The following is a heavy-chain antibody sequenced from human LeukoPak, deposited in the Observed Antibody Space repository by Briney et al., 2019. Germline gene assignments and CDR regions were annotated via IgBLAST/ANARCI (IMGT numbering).Heavy chain of an antibody. Sequence: SVKVSCKASVGTFSSYAISWVRQAPGQGLEWMGRIIPILGIANYAQKFQGRVPITADKSTSTAYMELSSLRSEDTAVYYCARDLIVVPAATPYYFDYWGQGTLVTVSS. CDR2: IIPILGIA. CDR3: ARDLIVVPAATPYYFDY. CDR1: VGTFSSYA. J-gene: IGHJ4*02. V-gene: IGHV1-69*04. D-gene: IGHD2-2*02.